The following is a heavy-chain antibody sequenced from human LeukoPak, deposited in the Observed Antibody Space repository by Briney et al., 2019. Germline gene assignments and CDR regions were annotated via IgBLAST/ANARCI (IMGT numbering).Heavy chain of an antibody. V-gene: IGHV1-18*01. CDR2: ISAYSTNT. CDR1: GYTFTSYG. Sequence: ASVKVSCKASGYTFTSYGISWVRQAPGQGLEWVGWISAYSTNTHYAQRLQGRVSMTTDTSTTTSYMELRSLRSDDTAVYYCARATGTWGHDGFHIWGQGTMVTVSS. J-gene: IGHJ3*02. D-gene: IGHD3-16*01. CDR3: ARATGTWGHDGFHI.